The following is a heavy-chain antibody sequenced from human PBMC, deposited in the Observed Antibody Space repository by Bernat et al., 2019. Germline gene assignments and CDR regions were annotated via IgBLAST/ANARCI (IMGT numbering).Heavy chain of an antibody. CDR3: ARGPFSEVVVAAGPFDP. Sequence: QVQLVESGGGVVQPGRSLRLSCAASGFTFSSYGMHWVRQAPGKGLEWVAVIWYDGSNKYYADSVKGRFTISRDNSKNTLYLQMNSLRAEDTAVYHCARGPFSEVVVAAGPFDPWGQGTLVTVSS. CDR1: GFTFSSYG. CDR2: IWYDGSNK. J-gene: IGHJ5*02. V-gene: IGHV3-33*01. D-gene: IGHD2-15*01.